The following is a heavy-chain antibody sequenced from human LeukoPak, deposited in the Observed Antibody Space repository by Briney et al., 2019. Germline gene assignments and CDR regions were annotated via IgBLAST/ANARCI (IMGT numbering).Heavy chain of an antibody. V-gene: IGHV3-23*01. D-gene: IGHD3-3*01. J-gene: IGHJ4*02. CDR2: ISANGGET. Sequence: PGGSLRLSCAASGFTVSSNYMSWARQAPGKGLEWVSSISANGGETHYADSVKGRFTISRDNSKNTLYLQINNPRVEDTAVYYCAKRYYDFPLDYWGQGTLVTVSS. CDR1: GFTVSSNY. CDR3: AKRYYDFPLDY.